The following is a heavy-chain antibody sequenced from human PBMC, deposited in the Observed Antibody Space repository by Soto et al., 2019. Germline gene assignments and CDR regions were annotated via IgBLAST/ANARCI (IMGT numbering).Heavy chain of an antibody. CDR3: ARDRYSYGP. CDR2: IYHSGST. Sequence: PSETLSLTCAVSGGSISSGGYSWSWIRQPPGKGLEWIGYIYHSGSTYYNPSLKSRVTISVDTSKNQFSLKLSSVTAADTAVYYCARDRYSYGPWGQGTLVTVSS. J-gene: IGHJ5*02. V-gene: IGHV4-30-2*01. D-gene: IGHD5-18*01. CDR1: GGSISSGGYS.